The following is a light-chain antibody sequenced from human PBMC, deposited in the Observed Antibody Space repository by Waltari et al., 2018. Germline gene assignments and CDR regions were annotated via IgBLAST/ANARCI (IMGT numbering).Light chain of an antibody. Sequence: EIVLTQSPGTLSLSPGERATLSCRASQLISRYLAWYQQKPGQAPRLLIYIISSRATGIPDRFSGSGSGTDFTLTISRLEPEDFAVYYCQQYGSSPYTFGQGTKLE. CDR3: QQYGSSPYT. CDR2: IIS. J-gene: IGKJ2*01. CDR1: QLISRY. V-gene: IGKV3-20*01.